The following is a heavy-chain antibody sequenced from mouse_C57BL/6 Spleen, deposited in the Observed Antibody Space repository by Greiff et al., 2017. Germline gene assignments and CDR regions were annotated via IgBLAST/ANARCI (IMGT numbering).Heavy chain of an antibody. CDR2: IDPENGDT. CDR1: GFNIKDDY. D-gene: IGHD3-2*02. J-gene: IGHJ4*01. Sequence: VQLQQSGAELVRPGASVKLSCTASGFNIKDDYMHWVKQRPEQGLEWIGGIDPENGDTEYASKFQCKATITADKSSNTAYLQLSSLTSEDTAVYYCTTWGSGHEAMDYWGQGTSVTVSS. V-gene: IGHV14-4*01. CDR3: TTWGSGHEAMDY.